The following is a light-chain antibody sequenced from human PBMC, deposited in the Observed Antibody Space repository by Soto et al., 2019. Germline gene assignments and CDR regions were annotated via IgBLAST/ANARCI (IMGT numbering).Light chain of an antibody. CDR1: QSISSY. Sequence: DIQMTQSPSSLSASVGDRVIITCRASQSISSYLNWYQQKPGKAPKLLIYAASSLQSGVPSRFSGSGSGTDFTLTISSLQPEDFATYYCQQSYSTPGTFGQGTNVEIK. V-gene: IGKV1-39*01. CDR2: AAS. CDR3: QQSYSTPGT. J-gene: IGKJ1*01.